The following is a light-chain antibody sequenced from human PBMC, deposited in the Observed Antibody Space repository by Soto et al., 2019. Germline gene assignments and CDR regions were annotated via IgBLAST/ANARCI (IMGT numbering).Light chain of an antibody. CDR1: SSNIGAEYD. Sequence: QSVLTQPPSVSGAPGQRVAISCTGSSSNIGAEYDVHWYQQLPGTAPKRLIYGDNNRPSGVPDRFSGSNSGTSASLAITGLQPEDEADYYCQSYDSILTTFVFGTGTKLTVL. J-gene: IGLJ1*01. V-gene: IGLV1-40*01. CDR2: GDN. CDR3: QSYDSILTTFV.